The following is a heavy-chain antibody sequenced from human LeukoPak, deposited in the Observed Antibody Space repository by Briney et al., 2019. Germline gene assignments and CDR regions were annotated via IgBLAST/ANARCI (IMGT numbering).Heavy chain of an antibody. CDR2: IWYDGSNI. J-gene: IGHJ2*01. D-gene: IGHD2-21*01. V-gene: IGHV3-33*01. CDR1: GFTFSSYG. CDR3: AREMGLVMADWYFDL. Sequence: GGSLRLSCAASGFTFSSYGMHWVRQAPGKGLEWVTLIWYDGSNIYYADSVKGRFTISRDNSKNTLYLQMNSLRAEDTAVYFCAREMGLVMADWYFDLWGRGTLVTVSS.